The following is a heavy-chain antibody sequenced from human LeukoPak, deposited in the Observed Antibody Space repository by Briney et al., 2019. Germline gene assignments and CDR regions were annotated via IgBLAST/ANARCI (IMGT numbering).Heavy chain of an antibody. CDR2: ITGSSGST. CDR1: GFTFSSYG. J-gene: IGHJ5*02. V-gene: IGHV3-23*01. Sequence: GRSLRLSCAASGFTFSSYGMSWVRQAPGKGLKWVSAITGSSGSTYYADSVTGRFTVSRDNSKNTLYLQMNSLRAEDTAVYYCARAEDIVVVPAAMGPWGQGTLVTVSS. CDR3: ARAEDIVVVPAAMGP. D-gene: IGHD2-2*01.